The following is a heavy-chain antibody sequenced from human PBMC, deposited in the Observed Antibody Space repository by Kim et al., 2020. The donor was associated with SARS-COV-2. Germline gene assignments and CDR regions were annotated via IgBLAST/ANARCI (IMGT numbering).Heavy chain of an antibody. Sequence: GGSLRLSCAASGFTFSSYAMSWVRQPPGKGLEWVAAISGSGGSTYYADSAKGRFTISRDNSKNTLSLQMKSLRAEDTAVYYCAKDPGTITFGGVIVIGACDYWGQGTLVTVSS. CDR3: AKDPGTITFGGVIVIGACDY. V-gene: IGHV3-23*01. CDR1: GFTFSSYA. J-gene: IGHJ4*02. D-gene: IGHD3-16*02. CDR2: ISGSGGST.